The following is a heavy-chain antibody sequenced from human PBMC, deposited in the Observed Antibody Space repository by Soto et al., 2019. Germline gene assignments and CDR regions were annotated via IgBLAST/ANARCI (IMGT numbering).Heavy chain of an antibody. Sequence: KPSETLSLTCAVYGGSFSGYYWSWIRQPPGKGLEWIGEINHSGSTNYNPSLKSRVTISVDTSKNQFSLKLSSVTAADTAVYYCARGYCSSTSCYTRFDPWGQGTLVTVSS. V-gene: IGHV4-34*01. CDR2: INHSGST. CDR1: GGSFSGYY. CDR3: ARGYCSSTSCYTRFDP. J-gene: IGHJ5*02. D-gene: IGHD2-2*02.